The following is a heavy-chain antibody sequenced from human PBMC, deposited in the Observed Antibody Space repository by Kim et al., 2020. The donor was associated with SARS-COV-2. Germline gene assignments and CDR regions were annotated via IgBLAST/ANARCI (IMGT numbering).Heavy chain of an antibody. V-gene: IGHV1-2*04. CDR1: GYTFTGYY. D-gene: IGHD3-3*01. J-gene: IGHJ6*02. Sequence: ASVKVSCKASGYTFTGYYMHWVRQAPGQGLEWMGWINPNSGGTNYAQKFQGWVTMTRDTSISTAYMELSRLRSDDTAVYYCARELSRWVVGPSGGMDVWGQGTTVTVSS. CDR3: ARELSRWVVGPSGGMDV. CDR2: INPNSGGT.